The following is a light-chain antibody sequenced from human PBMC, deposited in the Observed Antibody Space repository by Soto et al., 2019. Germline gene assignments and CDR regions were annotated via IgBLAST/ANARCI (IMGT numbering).Light chain of an antibody. CDR1: QRVSAF. Sequence: DIQMTQSPSSLSASLGDRVTITCRASQRVSAFLNWYQQKPGEAPKLLIYDVSRLQSGVPSRFSGSGSEKDFTLSITSLQPEDFATHYCPQTYSPPVAFGPGSKVDIX. V-gene: IGKV1-39*01. CDR3: PQTYSPPVA. J-gene: IGKJ1*01. CDR2: DVS.